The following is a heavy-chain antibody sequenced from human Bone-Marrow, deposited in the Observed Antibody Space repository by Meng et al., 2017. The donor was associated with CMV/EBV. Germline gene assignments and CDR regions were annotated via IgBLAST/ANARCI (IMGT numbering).Heavy chain of an antibody. Sequence: SVKVSCKASGGTFSSYAISWVRQAPGQGLEWMGGIIPIFGTANYAQKFQGRVTITADKSTSTAYMELSSLRSEDTAVYYCARVPGGDWNFPQPDWGQGTLATVSS. J-gene: IGHJ4*02. CDR1: GGTFSSYA. V-gene: IGHV1-69*06. D-gene: IGHD1-7*01. CDR3: ARVPGGDWNFPQPD. CDR2: IIPIFGTA.